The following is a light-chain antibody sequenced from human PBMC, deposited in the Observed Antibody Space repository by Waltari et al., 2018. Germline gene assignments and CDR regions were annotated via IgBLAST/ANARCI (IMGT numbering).Light chain of an antibody. Sequence: QSALTQPASVSGSPGQSITISCTGSSNVGSYTFVSWYQHHPGKAPKVIICEDTERPSGVSNLFSASKSGETASLTISGLQAEDEADYYCCSYARTSVIFGGGTKVTVL. CDR3: CSYARTSVI. CDR2: EDT. CDR1: SNVGSYTF. J-gene: IGLJ2*01. V-gene: IGLV2-23*01.